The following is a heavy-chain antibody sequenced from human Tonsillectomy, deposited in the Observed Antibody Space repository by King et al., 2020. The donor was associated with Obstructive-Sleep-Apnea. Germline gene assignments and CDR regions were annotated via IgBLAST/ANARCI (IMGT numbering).Heavy chain of an antibody. CDR2: IRYDGSNK. D-gene: IGHD5-18*01. CDR1: GFTFSDYG. Sequence: QLVESGGGVVQPGGSLRLSCAASGFTFSDYGMHWVRQAPGKGLEWVAFIRYDGSNKYYADSVKGRFTISRDNSKNTLYLQMSSLRAEDTAVYFCAKDTAQYFDFWGQGTLATVSS. J-gene: IGHJ4*02. V-gene: IGHV3-30*02. CDR3: AKDTAQYFDF.